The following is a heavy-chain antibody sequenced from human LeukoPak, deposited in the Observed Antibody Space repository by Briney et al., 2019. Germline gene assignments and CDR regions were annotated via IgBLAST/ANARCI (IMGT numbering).Heavy chain of an antibody. Sequence: GGSLRLSCAASGSTFSSYAMSWVRQAPGKGLEWVSGISGSGVSTYYADSVKGRFTISRDNSKNTLYLQMNSLRAEDTAVYYCAKDLEEYCSGGSCSLFDYWGQGTLVTVSS. CDR2: ISGSGVST. V-gene: IGHV3-23*01. CDR3: AKDLEEYCSGGSCSLFDY. D-gene: IGHD2-15*01. CDR1: GSTFSSYA. J-gene: IGHJ4*01.